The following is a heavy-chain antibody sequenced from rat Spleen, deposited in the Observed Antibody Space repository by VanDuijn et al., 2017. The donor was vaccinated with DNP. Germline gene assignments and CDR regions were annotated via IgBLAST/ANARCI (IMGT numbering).Heavy chain of an antibody. CDR2: ISYDGSTT. CDR3: ARNNYYAMDA. CDR1: GFTFSNFG. D-gene: IGHD1-10*01. J-gene: IGHJ4*01. Sequence: EVQLVETGGGLVQPGRSLKLSCAASGFTFSNFGMTWVRQAPMKGLEWVATISYDGSTTYYQDSVKGRFTISRDNAKNTLHLQMSKLGSEDTAIYYCARNNYYAMDAWGQGTSVTVSS. V-gene: IGHV5-7*01.